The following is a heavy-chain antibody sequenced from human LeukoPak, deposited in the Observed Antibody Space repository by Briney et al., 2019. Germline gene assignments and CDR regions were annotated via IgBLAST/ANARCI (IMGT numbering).Heavy chain of an antibody. Sequence: GGSLRLSCAASGFTFSTYGMHWVRQAPGKGLEYVSGIGPDGGTTYYAKSVKGRFIISRDNSKNMVYPQMGSLTVDDMAVYYCARGAQLTDYWGQGTLVTVSS. CDR1: GFTFSTYG. CDR3: ARGAQLTDY. J-gene: IGHJ4*02. D-gene: IGHD6-13*01. V-gene: IGHV3-64*01. CDR2: IGPDGGTT.